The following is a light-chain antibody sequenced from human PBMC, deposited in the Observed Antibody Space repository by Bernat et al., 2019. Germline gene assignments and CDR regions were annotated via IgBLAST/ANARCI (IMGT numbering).Light chain of an antibody. CDR1: SSDVGYYNR. V-gene: IGLV2-18*02. J-gene: IGLJ2*01. CDR3: SSYSSTSTYVV. Sequence: HSALTQPPSVSGSPGQSVTISCTGTSSDVGYYNRVSWYRQPPGTAPKLMIYEVNNRPSVVSDRFSGSKSGNTASLTISGLQAEDEADYYCSSYSSTSTYVVFGGGTKLTVL. CDR2: EVN.